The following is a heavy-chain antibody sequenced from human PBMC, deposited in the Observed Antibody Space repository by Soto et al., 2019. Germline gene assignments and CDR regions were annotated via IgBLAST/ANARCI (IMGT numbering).Heavy chain of an antibody. CDR3: TTVYDYVWGSYRSKYYCYGMDV. Sequence: EVQLVESGGGLVKPGGSLRLSCAASGFTFSNAWMNWVRQAPGKGLEWVGRIKSKTDGGTTDYAAPVKGRFTISRDDSKITLYLQMYSLKTADTAVYYCTTVYDYVWGSYRSKYYCYGMDVWGQGITVTVSS. CDR2: IKSKTDGGTT. V-gene: IGHV3-15*07. CDR1: GFTFSNAW. D-gene: IGHD3-16*02. J-gene: IGHJ6*02.